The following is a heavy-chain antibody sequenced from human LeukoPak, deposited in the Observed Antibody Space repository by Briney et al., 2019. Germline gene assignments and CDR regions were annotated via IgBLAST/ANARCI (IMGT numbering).Heavy chain of an antibody. J-gene: IGHJ3*02. CDR2: ISYDGSNK. CDR1: GFTFSSYA. Sequence: GGSLRLSCAASGFTFSSYAMHWVRQAPGKGLEWVAVISYDGSNKYYADSVKGRFTISRDNSKNTLYLQMNSLRAEDTAVYYCARDAFDIWGQGTMVTVSS. CDR3: ARDAFDI. V-gene: IGHV3-30*04.